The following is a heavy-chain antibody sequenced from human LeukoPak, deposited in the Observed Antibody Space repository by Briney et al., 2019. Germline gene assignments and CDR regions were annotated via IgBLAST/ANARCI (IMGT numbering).Heavy chain of an antibody. CDR2: INHSGST. CDR3: AGPGAGDLDY. V-gene: IGHV4-34*01. Sequence: SETLSLTCAVYGGPVGVYYWSWVRQAPGKGLEWIGEINHSGSTNYNPSLKSRVTISVDTSKNHFSLKLSSVTAADTAVYYCAGPGAGDLDYWGQGTLVTVSS. J-gene: IGHJ4*02. CDR1: GGPVGVYY. D-gene: IGHD3-10*01.